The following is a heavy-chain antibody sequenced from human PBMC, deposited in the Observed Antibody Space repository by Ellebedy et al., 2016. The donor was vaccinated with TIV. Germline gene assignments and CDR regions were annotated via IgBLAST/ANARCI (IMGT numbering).Heavy chain of an antibody. Sequence: GGSLRLSXAASGFSLSSYSLHWVRQAPGKGLEWVSSISTSSIYIYYADSVKGRFTVSRDNARKSLFLEMNSLRDEDTAVYYCARGAYNSGSYDSYFDYWGQGALVTVSS. D-gene: IGHD3-10*01. CDR2: ISTSSIYI. CDR1: GFSLSSYS. V-gene: IGHV3-21*04. CDR3: ARGAYNSGSYDSYFDY. J-gene: IGHJ4*02.